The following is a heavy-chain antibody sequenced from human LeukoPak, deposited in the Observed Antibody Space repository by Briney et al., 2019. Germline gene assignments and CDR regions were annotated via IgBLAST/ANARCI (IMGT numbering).Heavy chain of an antibody. CDR3: VASGSYHIPSFDY. CDR2: IRYDGSNK. Sequence: QTGGSLTLSCVVSGITFSNYGMHWVRQAPGKGLEWVAFIRYDGSNKYYADSVKGRFTISRDNSKSTLYLQMGSLRGEDTAVYYCVASGSYHIPSFDYWGQGTLVTVSS. V-gene: IGHV3-30*02. J-gene: IGHJ4*02. D-gene: IGHD1-26*01. CDR1: GITFSNYG.